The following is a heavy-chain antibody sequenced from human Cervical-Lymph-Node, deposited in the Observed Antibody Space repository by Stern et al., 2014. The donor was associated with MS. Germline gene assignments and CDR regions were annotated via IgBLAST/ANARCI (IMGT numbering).Heavy chain of an antibody. V-gene: IGHV4-61*02. CDR2: IYTTGNT. D-gene: IGHD5-24*01. CDR1: GGSMRSGTYF. CDR3: ARALARWLENDYYSYYGMDV. Sequence: QLQLQESGPGLVKPSQTLSLTCSVSGGSMRSGTYFWSWMRQPAGKELEWIGHIYTTGNTNYNPSLKSRVSISMDQYKSLFSLNLTSGPAADTAVYYCARALARWLENDYYSYYGMDVWGPGTTVTVSS. J-gene: IGHJ6*02.